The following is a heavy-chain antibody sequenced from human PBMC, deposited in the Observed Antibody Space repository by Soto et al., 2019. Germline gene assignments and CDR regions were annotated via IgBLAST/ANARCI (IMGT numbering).Heavy chain of an antibody. Sequence: GRSLGHYCSPSLFILSVHYIDWARQTPGKGLEWVGRSRDKAQGYSTEYAASVKGRFTTSRDDSKNSVLLQMDSLKTEDTAVYYCFIAIYCPDSSGYTRCFYYWGQGTLVTVSS. CDR2: SRDKAQGYST. CDR1: LFILSVHY. D-gene: IGHD3-22*01. J-gene: IGHJ4*02. CDR3: FIAIYCPDSSGYTRCFYY. V-gene: IGHV3-72*01.